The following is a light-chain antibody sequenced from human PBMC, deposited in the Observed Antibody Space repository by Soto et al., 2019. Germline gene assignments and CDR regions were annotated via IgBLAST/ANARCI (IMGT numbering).Light chain of an antibody. Sequence: QSVLTQPGSVSGSPGQSITISCTGTSSDVGGYNYVSWYQQHPGKAPKLMIYEVSNRPSGVSNRFSGSKSGNTASLTISGLQAEDEADYYCSSYTSSSTSNYVFGTGTKVTVL. V-gene: IGLV2-14*01. CDR3: SSYTSSSTSNYV. CDR1: SSDVGGYNY. CDR2: EVS. J-gene: IGLJ1*01.